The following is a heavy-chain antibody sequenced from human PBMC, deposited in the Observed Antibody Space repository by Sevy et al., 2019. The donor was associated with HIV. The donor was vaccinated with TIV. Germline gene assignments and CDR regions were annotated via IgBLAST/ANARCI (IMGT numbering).Heavy chain of an antibody. CDR2: FDPEDGET. D-gene: IGHD3-3*01. J-gene: IGHJ6*02. Sequence: ASVKVSCKVSGYTLTKLPMHWVRQAPGKGLEWMGGFDPEDGETIYAQRFQGRVTMTEDTSTEKAYMELSSLRSEDTAVYYCATLDFWSENPFYGTDVWGQGTTVTVSS. V-gene: IGHV1-24*01. CDR3: ATLDFWSENPFYGTDV. CDR1: GYTLTKLP.